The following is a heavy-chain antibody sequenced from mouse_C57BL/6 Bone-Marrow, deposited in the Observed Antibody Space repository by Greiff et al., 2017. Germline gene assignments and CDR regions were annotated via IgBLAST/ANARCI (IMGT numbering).Heavy chain of an antibody. CDR2: IDPENGDT. V-gene: IGHV14-4*01. Sequence: VQLQQSGAELVRPGASVKLSCTASGFNIKDDYMHWVKQRPEQGLEWIGWIDPENGDTEYASKFQGKATITSDTSSNTAYLQLSSLTSDDTAVDYCTCNYYWYFDVWGTGTTVTVSS. CDR1: GFNIKDDY. D-gene: IGHD2-1*01. CDR3: TCNYYWYFDV. J-gene: IGHJ1*03.